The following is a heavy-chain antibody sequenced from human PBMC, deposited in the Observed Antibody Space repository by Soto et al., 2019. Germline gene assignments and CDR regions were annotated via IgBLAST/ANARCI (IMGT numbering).Heavy chain of an antibody. CDR2: IYWDDDK. CDR3: AHSPRRYCSRAGCYTWFDP. J-gene: IGHJ5*02. V-gene: IGHV2-5*02. CDR1: GFSLSTSGVG. Sequence: SGPTLVNPTQTLSLTCTFSGFSLSTSGVGVGWIRQPPGKALEWLALIYWDDDKRYSPSLRSRLTITKDTSKNQVVLTMTNMDPVDTATYSCAHSPRRYCSRAGCYTWFDPWGQGTLVTVSS. D-gene: IGHD2-2*02.